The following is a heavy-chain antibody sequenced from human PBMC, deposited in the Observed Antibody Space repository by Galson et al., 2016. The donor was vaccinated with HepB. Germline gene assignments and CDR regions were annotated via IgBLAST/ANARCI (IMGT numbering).Heavy chain of an antibody. J-gene: IGHJ4*02. CDR3: ARALGYGDNVGY. D-gene: IGHD4-17*01. Sequence: SVKVSCKASGDPFSSFAISWVRQAPGQGLEWMGGIIPSFRTPHYAQRFQGRVTITADESTSTVYLELSSLRPEDTAVYFCARALGYGDNVGYWGQGTLVIGSS. CDR2: IIPSFRTP. V-gene: IGHV1-69*13. CDR1: GDPFSSFA.